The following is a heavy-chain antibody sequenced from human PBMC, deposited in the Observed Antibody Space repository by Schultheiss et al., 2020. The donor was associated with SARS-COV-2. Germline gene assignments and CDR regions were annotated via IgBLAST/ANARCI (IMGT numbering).Heavy chain of an antibody. J-gene: IGHJ6*02. CDR2: ISSNGGST. CDR3: AKVPLAYCGGDCYLGWPLYYYYGMDV. D-gene: IGHD2-21*01. V-gene: IGHV3-64D*06. CDR1: GFTFSSYA. Sequence: GGSLRLSCSASGFTFSSYAMHWVRQAPGKGLEYVSAISSNGGSTYYADSVKGRFTISRDNSKNTLYLQMSSLGAEDTAVYYCAKVPLAYCGGDCYLGWPLYYYYGMDVWGQGTTVTV.